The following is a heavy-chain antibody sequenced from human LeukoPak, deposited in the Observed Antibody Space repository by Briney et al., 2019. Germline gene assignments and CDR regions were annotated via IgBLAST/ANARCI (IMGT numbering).Heavy chain of an antibody. D-gene: IGHD3-22*01. CDR2: IGASGSTR. V-gene: IGHV3-11*01. J-gene: IGHJ6*02. CDR3: AKDLREWYYDPNGNYFSYGMDV. CDR1: GFTFRKHY. Sequence: GGSLRLSCAASGFTFRKHYMSWLRQAPGRGPEWVAYIGASGSTRYYRDSVNGRFTISRDNAKNSLHLQMNSLTAEDTAVYYCAKDLREWYYDPNGNYFSYGMDVWGQGTTVVVSS.